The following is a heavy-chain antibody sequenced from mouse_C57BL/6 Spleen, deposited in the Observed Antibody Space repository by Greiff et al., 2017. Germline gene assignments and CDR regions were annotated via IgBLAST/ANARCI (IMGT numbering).Heavy chain of an antibody. D-gene: IGHD2-5*01. CDR3: ASPAYYSNYDYYAMDY. CDR2: IRNKANGYTT. Sequence: EVHLVESGGGLVQPGGSLSLSCAASGFTFTDYYMSWVRQPPGKALEWLGFIRNKANGYTTEYSASVKGRFTISRDNSQSILYLQMNALRAEDSATYYCASPAYYSNYDYYAMDYWGQGTSVTVSS. J-gene: IGHJ4*01. CDR1: GFTFTDYY. V-gene: IGHV7-3*01.